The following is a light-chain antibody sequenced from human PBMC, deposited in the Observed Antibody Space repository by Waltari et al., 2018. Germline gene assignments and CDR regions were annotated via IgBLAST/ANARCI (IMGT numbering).Light chain of an antibody. V-gene: IGLV1-44*01. CDR3: ASWDDSLNGGV. CDR1: NSNPGRYT. J-gene: IGLJ2*01. Sequence: QSVLTQPPSTSGTPGQRVPIPCSGSNSNPGRYTVNWYQQLPGTAPKLLIYSNNQRPSGVPDRFSGSKSGTSASLAISGLQSEDEADYYCASWDDSLNGGVFGGGTKLTVL. CDR2: SNN.